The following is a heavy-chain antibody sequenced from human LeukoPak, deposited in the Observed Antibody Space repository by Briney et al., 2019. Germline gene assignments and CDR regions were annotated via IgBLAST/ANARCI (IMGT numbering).Heavy chain of an antibody. V-gene: IGHV1-18*01. D-gene: IGHD1-7*01. Sequence: ASVKVSCKASGYTFTSYAMNWVRQAPGQGLEWMGWISAYNGNTNYAQKLQGRVTMTTDTSTSTAYMELRSLRSDDTAVYYCARARELTNWFDPWGQGTLVTVSS. J-gene: IGHJ5*02. CDR1: GYTFTSYA. CDR2: ISAYNGNT. CDR3: ARARELTNWFDP.